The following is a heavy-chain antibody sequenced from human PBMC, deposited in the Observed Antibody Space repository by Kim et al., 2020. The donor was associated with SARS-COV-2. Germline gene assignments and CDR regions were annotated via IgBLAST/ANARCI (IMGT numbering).Heavy chain of an antibody. D-gene: IGHD1-26*01. J-gene: IGHJ3*02. V-gene: IGHV5-51*01. CDR1: GYTFTDHW. CDR3: VRHQCSGRNCYSGFDI. Sequence: GESLQISCKGSGYTFTDHWIGWVRQMPGKGLEWMGVIYPGDAGARYDPAFQGRVTISGDKSISTAYLQWSSLEASDNGLYYCVRHQCSGRNCYSGFDIWGQGTLVTVSS. CDR2: IYPGDAGA.